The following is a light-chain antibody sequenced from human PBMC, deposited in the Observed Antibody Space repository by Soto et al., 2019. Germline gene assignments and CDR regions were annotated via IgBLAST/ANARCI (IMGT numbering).Light chain of an antibody. CDR3: QQYGSSLLP. J-gene: IGKJ4*01. CDR2: GES. V-gene: IGKV3-20*01. CDR1: QSVSSSY. Sequence: EIVLTQSPGTLSLSPGERATLSCRASQSVSSSYLAWYQHKPGRATRLLIDGESSRATGIPDRFSGSGSGNDCTLTISRLEPEDFAVYYCQQYGSSLLPFGGGTKVDIX.